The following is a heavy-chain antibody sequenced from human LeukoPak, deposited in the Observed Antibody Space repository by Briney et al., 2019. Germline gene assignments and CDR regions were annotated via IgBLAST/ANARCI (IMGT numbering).Heavy chain of an antibody. D-gene: IGHD6-19*01. V-gene: IGHV3-30*18. J-gene: IGHJ5*02. Sequence: GRSLRLSCAASGFTFSSYGMHWVRQAPGKGLEGVAVISYDGSNKYYADSVKGRFTISRDNSKNTLYLQMNSLRAEDTAVYYCAKGSWYSSGWHGEGWFDPWGQGTLVTVSS. CDR2: ISYDGSNK. CDR1: GFTFSSYG. CDR3: AKGSWYSSGWHGEGWFDP.